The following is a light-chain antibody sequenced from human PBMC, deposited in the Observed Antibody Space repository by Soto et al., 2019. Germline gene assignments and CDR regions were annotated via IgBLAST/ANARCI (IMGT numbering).Light chain of an antibody. CDR1: QSLNSL. J-gene: IGKJ2*01. CDR2: DAS. V-gene: IGKV1-5*01. CDR3: LQYDHDST. Sequence: GDSIPITCRASQSLNSLVAWYQQHPGKAPKLLIHDASSLENGVPSRVSGSGSGTGFTLTITSLQPDDLATYYCLQYDHDSTVGQGTKLEI.